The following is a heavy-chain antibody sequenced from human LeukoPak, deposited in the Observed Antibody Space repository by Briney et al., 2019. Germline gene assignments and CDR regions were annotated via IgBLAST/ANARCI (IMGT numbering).Heavy chain of an antibody. Sequence: ESLRIYCKGSGYSFTSYWISWVRQMPGKGLEWMGRIDPSDSYTNYSPSFQGHVTISADKSISTSYLQWSSLKASDTAMYYCARPSSGWYVLDYWGQGTLVTVSS. V-gene: IGHV5-10-1*01. J-gene: IGHJ4*02. CDR2: IDPSDSYT. D-gene: IGHD6-19*01. CDR3: ARPSSGWYVLDY. CDR1: GYSFTSYW.